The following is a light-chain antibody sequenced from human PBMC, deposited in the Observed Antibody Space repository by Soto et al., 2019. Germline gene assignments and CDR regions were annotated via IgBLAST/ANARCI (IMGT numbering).Light chain of an antibody. CDR2: SNN. V-gene: IGLV1-47*02. CDR1: SSNIGSNY. CDR3: AAWDDSLSGWV. J-gene: IGLJ3*02. Sequence: QPVLTQPPSASGTPGQRVTISCSGSSSNIGSNYVYWYQQLPGTAPNLLIYSNNQRPSGVPDRFSGSKSGTSASLAISGLRSEDEADYYCAAWDDSLSGWVFGGGTKLTVL.